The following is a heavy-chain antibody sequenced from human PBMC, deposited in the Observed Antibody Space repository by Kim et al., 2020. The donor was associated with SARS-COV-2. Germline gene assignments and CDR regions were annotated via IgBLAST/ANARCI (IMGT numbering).Heavy chain of an antibody. CDR3: ALGGSSWYNNWFDP. V-gene: IGHV4-34*01. CDR2: INNSGST. D-gene: IGHD6-13*01. J-gene: IGHJ5*02. CDR1: GGSFSGYY. Sequence: SETLSLTCAVYGGSFSGYYWSWIRQPPGKGLEWIGEINNSGSTNYNQSLKSRVTISVDTSKNQFSLKLSSVTAADTAVYYCALGGSSWYNNWFDPWGQGT.